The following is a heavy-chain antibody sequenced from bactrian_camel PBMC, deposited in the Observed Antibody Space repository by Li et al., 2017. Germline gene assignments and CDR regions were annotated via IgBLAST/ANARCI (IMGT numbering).Heavy chain of an antibody. D-gene: IGHD7*01. CDR2: IATGSGNT. Sequence: HVQLVESGGGSVQAGGSLRLSCAASGYTYNRNCMAWFRQAPGKEREGVARIATGSGNTYYADSVKGRFTISQDNAKNTVYLQMNSLKPVDTAMYYCAASVGTRRSCSDWHSLSVNSWGRGTQVT. CDR1: GYTYNRNC. CDR3: AASVGTRRSCSDWHSLSVNS. J-gene: IGHJ6*01. V-gene: IGHV3S1*01.